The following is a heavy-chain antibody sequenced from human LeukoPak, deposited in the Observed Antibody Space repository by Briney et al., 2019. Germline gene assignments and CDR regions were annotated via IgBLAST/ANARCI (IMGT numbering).Heavy chain of an antibody. CDR1: GFTFSYYS. Sequence: LPGGSLRLSCAASGFTFSYYSMNWVRQAPGRGLEWVSYITSSSSTIYYADSVKGRFTMSRDNAKHSLHLQMNSLRAEDTAIYYCARDRPPEFGSSYMDYWGQGILVTVSS. CDR3: ARDRPPEFGSSYMDY. CDR2: ITSSSSTI. D-gene: IGHD6-13*01. V-gene: IGHV3-48*01. J-gene: IGHJ4*02.